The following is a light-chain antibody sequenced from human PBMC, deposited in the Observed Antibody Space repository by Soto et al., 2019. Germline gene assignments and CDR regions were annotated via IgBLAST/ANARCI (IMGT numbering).Light chain of an antibody. CDR3: QSYDSSLSGSDV. V-gene: IGLV1-40*01. CDR2: SNN. CDR1: SSNIGAGYD. J-gene: IGLJ1*01. Sequence: QPVLTQPPSVSGAPGQRVTISCTGSSSNIGAGYDVHWYQRLPGTAPKVLIYSNNNRPSGVPDRFSGSKSGTSASLAITGLQAEDEADYYCQSYDSSLSGSDVFGTGTKLTVL.